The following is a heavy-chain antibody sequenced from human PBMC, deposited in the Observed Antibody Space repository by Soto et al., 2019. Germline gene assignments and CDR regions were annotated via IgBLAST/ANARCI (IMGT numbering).Heavy chain of an antibody. CDR3: ARGQTGAEY. J-gene: IGHJ4*02. V-gene: IGHV4-59*08. Sequence: SETLSLTCSVSGGSISSYYWSWIRQPPGKGLEWIGYIYYSGSTNYNPSLKSRVTISVDTSKNQFSLKLSSVTAADTAVYYCARGQTGAEYWGQGTLVTVSS. CDR2: IYYSGST. D-gene: IGHD3-10*01. CDR1: GGSISSYY.